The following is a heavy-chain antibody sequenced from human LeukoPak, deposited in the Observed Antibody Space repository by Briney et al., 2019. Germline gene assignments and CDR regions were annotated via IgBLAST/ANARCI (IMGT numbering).Heavy chain of an antibody. J-gene: IGHJ4*02. V-gene: IGHV5-10-1*01. CDR3: ARRSVPTVVTAIDF. Sequence: GESLKISCKGSGYSFTNYWISWVRQMPGKALEWMGRIDPSDSYTTYSPSFQGHVTISADKSISTAYLQWSSLKASDTAMYYCARRSVPTVVTAIDFWGQGTLVTVSS. CDR2: IDPSDSYT. D-gene: IGHD4-23*01. CDR1: GYSFTNYW.